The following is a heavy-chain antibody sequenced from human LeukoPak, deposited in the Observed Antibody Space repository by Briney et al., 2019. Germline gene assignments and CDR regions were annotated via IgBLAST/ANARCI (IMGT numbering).Heavy chain of an antibody. J-gene: IGHJ6*02. Sequence: GASVKVSCKASGGTFSSYAISWVRQAPGQGLEWMGWISAYNGSTNYAQKLQGRVTMTTDTSTSTAYMELRSLRSDDTAVYYCAVGYCSSTSCSMSDYYYYYGMDVWGQGTTVTVSS. CDR1: GGTFSSYA. CDR3: AVGYCSSTSCSMSDYYYYYGMDV. D-gene: IGHD2-2*03. CDR2: ISAYNGST. V-gene: IGHV1-18*04.